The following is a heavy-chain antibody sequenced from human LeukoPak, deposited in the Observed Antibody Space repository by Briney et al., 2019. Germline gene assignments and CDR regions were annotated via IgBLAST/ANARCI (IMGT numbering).Heavy chain of an antibody. CDR3: TTNIAGASGDY. J-gene: IGHJ4*02. CDR1: GFTFSSAW. CDR2: IKSKTDGGTT. D-gene: IGHD2/OR15-2a*01. V-gene: IGHV3-15*01. Sequence: GGSLRLSCAASGFTFSSAWMSWVRQAPGKGLEWVGRIKSKTDGGTTDYAAPVEGRFTISRDDSKNTLYLQMNSLKTEDTAVYYCTTNIAGASGDYWGQGTLVTVSS.